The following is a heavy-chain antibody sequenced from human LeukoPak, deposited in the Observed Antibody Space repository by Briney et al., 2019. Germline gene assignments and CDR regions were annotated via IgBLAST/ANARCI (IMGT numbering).Heavy chain of an antibody. CDR2: ISNSGGST. J-gene: IGHJ4*02. Sequence: GGSLRLSCAASGFTLSSYAMNWVRQAPGKGLEWVSGISNSGGSTYYADSVKGRFTISRDNSKNTLYLQMNSLRAEDTAVYYCAKETSSSFDYWGQGTLVTVSS. CDR1: GFTLSSYA. V-gene: IGHV3-23*01. CDR3: AKETSSSFDY. D-gene: IGHD6-6*01.